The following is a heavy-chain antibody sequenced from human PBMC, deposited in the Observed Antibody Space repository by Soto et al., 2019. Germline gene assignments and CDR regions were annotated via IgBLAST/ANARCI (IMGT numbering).Heavy chain of an antibody. J-gene: IGHJ6*02. CDR1: GYSFTRYW. V-gene: IGHV5-10-1*01. CDR3: ARHARYCSGGSCYSAPPDYYYGMDV. Sequence: GESLKISWKSFGYSFTRYWISWVRQMPGKGRVLMVRIDPSDSYTNYSPSFQGHVTSSADKAISTAYLQWSSLKASDTAMYYCARHARYCSGGSCYSAPPDYYYGMDVWGQGTTVTVSS. D-gene: IGHD2-15*01. CDR2: IDPSDSYT.